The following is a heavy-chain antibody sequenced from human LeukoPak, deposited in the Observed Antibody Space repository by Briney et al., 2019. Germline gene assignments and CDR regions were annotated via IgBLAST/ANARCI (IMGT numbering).Heavy chain of an antibody. CDR3: ARVAWECSSTSCYKPHGMDV. CDR2: IYYSGST. D-gene: IGHD2-2*02. CDR1: GGSISSSSYY. J-gene: IGHJ6*02. Sequence: SETLSLTCTVSGGSISSSSYYWGWIRQPPGKGLEWIGIIYYSGSTYYNPSLKSRVTISVDTSKNQFSLKLSSVTAADTAVYYCARVAWECSSTSCYKPHGMDVWGQGTTVTVSS. V-gene: IGHV4-39*07.